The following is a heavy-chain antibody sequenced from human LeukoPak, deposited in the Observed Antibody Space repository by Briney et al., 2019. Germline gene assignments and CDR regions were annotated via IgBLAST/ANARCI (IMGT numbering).Heavy chain of an antibody. D-gene: IGHD2-21*02. CDR1: GYTFNSHP. V-gene: IGHV1-3*01. CDR3: AAQDCGGDCSPDY. CDR2: INADNGNT. Sequence: ASVKVSCKASGYTFNSHPMHWVRQAPGQRLEWMGWINADNGNTKYSQKFQGRVTITRDTSASTAYMEMNSLRSEDTAVYYCAAQDCGGDCSPDYWGQGTLVTVSS. J-gene: IGHJ4*02.